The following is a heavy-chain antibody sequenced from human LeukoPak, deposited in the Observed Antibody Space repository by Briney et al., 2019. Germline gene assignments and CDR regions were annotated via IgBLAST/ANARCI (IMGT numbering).Heavy chain of an antibody. Sequence: SETLSLTCAVYGGSFSGYYWSWIRQPPGKGLEWIGEINHSGSTNYNPPLKSRVTISVDKSKNQFSLKLSSVTAADTAVYYCALRGYDFWSGYYSYWGQGTLVTVSS. V-gene: IGHV4-34*01. CDR2: INHSGST. CDR1: GGSFSGYY. J-gene: IGHJ4*02. D-gene: IGHD3-3*01. CDR3: ALRGYDFWSGYYSY.